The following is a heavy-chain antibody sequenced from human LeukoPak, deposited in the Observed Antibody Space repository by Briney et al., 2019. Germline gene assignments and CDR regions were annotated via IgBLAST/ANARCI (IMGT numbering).Heavy chain of an antibody. CDR3: ARGLGDYVDY. CDR2: INQSGST. J-gene: IGHJ4*02. V-gene: IGHV4-34*01. CDR1: GGSFSDYY. D-gene: IGHD2-15*01. Sequence: TPSETLSLTCAVYGGSFSDYYWSWIRQPPGKGLEWIGEINQSGSTNYNPSLKSRVTMSVDTSKNQFSLKLSSVTAADTAVYYCARGLGDYVDYWGQGTLVTVSS.